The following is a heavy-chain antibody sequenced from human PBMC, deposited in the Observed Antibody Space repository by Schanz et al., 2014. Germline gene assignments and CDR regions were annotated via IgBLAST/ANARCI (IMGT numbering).Heavy chain of an antibody. CDR2: ISSSSSTI. Sequence: EMQLLESGGGLIQPGGSLRLSCTASGFTFSGYSMNWVRQAPGKGLEWVAYISSSSSTIHYADSVKVRFTISRDNAKNSLYLQMDSLRAEDTAVYYCARDLPRTFLFDYWGQGTLVTVSS. CDR1: GFTFSGYS. CDR3: ARDLPRTFLFDY. J-gene: IGHJ4*02. V-gene: IGHV3-48*01.